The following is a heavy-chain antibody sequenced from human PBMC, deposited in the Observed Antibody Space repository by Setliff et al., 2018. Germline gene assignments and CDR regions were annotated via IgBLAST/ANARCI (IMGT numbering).Heavy chain of an antibody. V-gene: IGHV3-21*04. Sequence: GGSLRLSCAASGFAFASYNMIWVRQAPGKGLEWVSSLSSANNYIVYADSVKGRFTISRDNAKSSLYLQMNSLSAEDTALYYCVRDISSASGILDFWGQGTLVTVSS. D-gene: IGHD3-3*01. CDR3: VRDISSASGILDF. CDR2: LSSANNYI. CDR1: GFAFASYN. J-gene: IGHJ4*02.